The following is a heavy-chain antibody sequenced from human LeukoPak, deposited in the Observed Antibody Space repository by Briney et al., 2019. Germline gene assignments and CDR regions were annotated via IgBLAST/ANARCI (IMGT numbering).Heavy chain of an antibody. CDR3: ARGPTRYYFDY. V-gene: IGHV4-59*01. Sequence: PSETLSLTCTVSGGSMSSYYWSLIRQPPGKGLEWIGYIFYSGITNYNHSLKSRVTISVDTSKNQFSLKLSSVTAADTAVYYCARGPTRYYFDYWGQGTLVTVSS. CDR2: IFYSGIT. J-gene: IGHJ4*02. CDR1: GGSMSSYY.